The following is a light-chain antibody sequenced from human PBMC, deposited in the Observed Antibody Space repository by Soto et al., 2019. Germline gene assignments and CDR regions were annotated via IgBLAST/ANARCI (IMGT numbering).Light chain of an antibody. V-gene: IGKV3-20*01. J-gene: IGKJ1*01. CDR3: QQYGTSPGT. Sequence: ENVLTQSPGTLSLSPGARATLSCRASQSVGYSLAWYQQRPGQAPRLLIYEALNRATGIPARFSGSGSGTDFTLTISRLEPEDFAVYYCQQYGTSPGTFGQGTKVDIK. CDR1: QSVGYS. CDR2: EAL.